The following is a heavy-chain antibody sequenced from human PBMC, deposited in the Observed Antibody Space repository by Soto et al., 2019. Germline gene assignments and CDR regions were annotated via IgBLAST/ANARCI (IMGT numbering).Heavy chain of an antibody. CDR2: INPSGGST. CDR3: ARGSEDYYESSDNWFDP. CDR1: GYTFTSYY. J-gene: IGHJ5*02. V-gene: IGHV1-46*01. D-gene: IGHD3-22*01. Sequence: QVQLVQSGAEVKKPGASVKVSCKASGYTFTSYYMHWVRQAPGQGLEWMGIINPSGGSTSYAQKFQGRVTMTRNTSTSTVYMELSSLRSEDTAVYYCARGSEDYYESSDNWFDPWGQGTLVTVSS.